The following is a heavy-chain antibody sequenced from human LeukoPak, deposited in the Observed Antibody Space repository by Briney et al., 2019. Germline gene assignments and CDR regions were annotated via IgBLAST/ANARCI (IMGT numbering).Heavy chain of an antibody. J-gene: IGHJ4*02. D-gene: IGHD3-16*01. CDR2: ISGSGDST. CDR1: GFTFSSYA. Sequence: GGSLRLSCAASGFTFSSYAMSWVRQAPGKGLEWVSSISGSGDSTYYADSVKGRFTISRDNSKNTLYLQMNSLRAEDTAVYYCARDGGEYDSYFDYWGQGTLVTVSS. CDR3: ARDGGEYDSYFDY. V-gene: IGHV3-23*01.